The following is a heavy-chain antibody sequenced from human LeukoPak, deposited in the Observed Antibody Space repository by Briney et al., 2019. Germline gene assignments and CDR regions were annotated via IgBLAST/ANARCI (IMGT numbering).Heavy chain of an antibody. J-gene: IGHJ4*02. V-gene: IGHV3-23*01. Sequence: PGGSLRLSCAASGFTFSSYAMSWVRQAPGKGLEWVSAISGSGGSTYYADSVKGRFTISRDNSKNTLYLQMNSLRAEDTAVYYCAKARGSSGYYPHFDYWGQGTLVTISS. D-gene: IGHD3-22*01. CDR1: GFTFSSYA. CDR3: AKARGSSGYYPHFDY. CDR2: ISGSGGST.